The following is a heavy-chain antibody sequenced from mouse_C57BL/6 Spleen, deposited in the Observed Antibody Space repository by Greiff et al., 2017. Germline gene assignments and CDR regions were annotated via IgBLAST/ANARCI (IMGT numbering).Heavy chain of an antibody. CDR2: ILPGSGST. D-gene: IGHD2-4*01. V-gene: IGHV1-9*01. J-gene: IGHJ4*01. CDR1: GYTFTGYW. CDR3: ASYDYDEGYYAMDY. Sequence: QVHVKQSGAELMKPGASVKLSCKATGYTFTGYWIEWVKQRPGHGLEWIGEILPGSGSTNYNEKFKGKATFTAATSSNTAYMQLSCLTTEDSAIYYCASYDYDEGYYAMDYWGQGTSVTVSS.